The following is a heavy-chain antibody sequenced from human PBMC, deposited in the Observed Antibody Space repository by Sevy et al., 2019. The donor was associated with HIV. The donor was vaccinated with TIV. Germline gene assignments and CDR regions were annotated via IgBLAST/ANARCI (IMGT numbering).Heavy chain of an antibody. J-gene: IGHJ5*02. CDR3: AXDLVGATTRWFDP. CDR1: GGSISSSSYY. V-gene: IGHV4-39*02. CDR2: IYYSGST. Sequence: SETLSLTCTVSGGSISSSSYYWGWIRQPPGKGLEWIGSIYYSGSTYYNPSLKSRVTISVDTSKNQFSLKLSSVTAADTAVYYCAXDLVGATTRWFDPWGQGTLVTVSS. D-gene: IGHD1-26*01.